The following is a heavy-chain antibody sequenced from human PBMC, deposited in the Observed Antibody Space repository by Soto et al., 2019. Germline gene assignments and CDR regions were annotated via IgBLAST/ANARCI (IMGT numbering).Heavy chain of an antibody. CDR3: TTVVVTATDAFAV. V-gene: IGHV1-24*01. CDR2: FDPEDGEK. J-gene: IGHJ3*01. D-gene: IGHD2-21*02. Sequence: QVQLIQSGAEVKKPGASVKVSCKVSGHTLTELSMHWVRQTPGKGLEWMGGFDPEDGEKVFAQKFQGRVTTTEDTSTDTAYMELSSLRSEDTAMYYCTTVVVTATDAFAVWGQGTIVTVSS. CDR1: GHTLTELS.